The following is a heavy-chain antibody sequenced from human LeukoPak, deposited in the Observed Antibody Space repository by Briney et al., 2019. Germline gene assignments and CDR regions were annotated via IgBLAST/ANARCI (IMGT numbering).Heavy chain of an antibody. V-gene: IGHV1-2*02. CDR3: ARSTRRLGYCSSTSCYGGDF. J-gene: IGHJ4*02. CDR1: GYTFTGYY. D-gene: IGHD2-2*01. Sequence: EASVKVSCKASGYTFTGYYMHWVRQAPGQGLEWMGWINPNSGGTNYAQKFQGRVTMTRDTSISTAYMELSRLRSDDTAVYYCARSTRRLGYCSSTSCYGGDFWGQGTLVTVSS. CDR2: INPNSGGT.